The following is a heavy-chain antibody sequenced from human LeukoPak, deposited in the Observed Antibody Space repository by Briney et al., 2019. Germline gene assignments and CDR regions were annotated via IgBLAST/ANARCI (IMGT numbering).Heavy chain of an antibody. V-gene: IGHV3-33*01. J-gene: IGHJ3*02. CDR2: IWYDGSNE. CDR1: GFTFSSYG. CDR3: ARETGICATPNSCHDAFDI. Sequence: PGRSLRLSCAASGFTFSSYGMHWLRQAPGKGLEWLTIIWYDGSNEYYVDSVRGRFIISRDNSKNTLYLQMNSLRAEDTAVYYCARETGICATPNSCHDAFDIWGQGTMVTVSS. D-gene: IGHD2-15*01.